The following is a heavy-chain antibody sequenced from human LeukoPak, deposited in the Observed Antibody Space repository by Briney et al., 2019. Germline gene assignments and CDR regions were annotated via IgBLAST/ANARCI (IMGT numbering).Heavy chain of an antibody. Sequence: GGSLRLSCAASGFTFSSYAMSWVRQAPGKGLEWVSAISGSGGSTYYADSVKGRFTISRDNSKNTLYLQMNSLRAEDTAVYYCASILKAAAGTLYFDYWGQGTLVTVSS. CDR1: GFTFSSYA. D-gene: IGHD6-13*01. CDR3: ASILKAAAGTLYFDY. CDR2: ISGSGGST. J-gene: IGHJ4*02. V-gene: IGHV3-23*01.